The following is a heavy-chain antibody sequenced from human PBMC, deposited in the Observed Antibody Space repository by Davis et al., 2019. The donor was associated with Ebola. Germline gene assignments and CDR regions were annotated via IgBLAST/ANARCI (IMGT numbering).Heavy chain of an antibody. V-gene: IGHV4-59*02. CDR1: GGSVGSDY. CDR3: ARGLTYYYDSSGYY. Sequence: SETLSLTCSVSGGSVGSDYWSWIRQSPGKGLEWIAFISNGGRTIYNPSLRGRVTISIDTSKNQFSLKLRSVTAADTAVYYCARGLTYYYDSSGYYWGQGTLVTVSS. CDR2: ISNGGRT. J-gene: IGHJ4*02. D-gene: IGHD3-22*01.